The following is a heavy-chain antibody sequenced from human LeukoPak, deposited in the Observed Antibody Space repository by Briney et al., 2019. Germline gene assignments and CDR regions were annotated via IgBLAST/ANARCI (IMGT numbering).Heavy chain of an antibody. V-gene: IGHV1-69*13. CDR2: IIPIFGTA. J-gene: IGHJ5*02. Sequence: ASVKVSCKASGGTFSSYAISWVRQDPGQGLEWMGGIIPIFGTANYAQKFQGRVTITADESTSTAYMELSSLRSEDTAVYYCARDVGQLRDLADNWFDPWGQGTLVTVSS. D-gene: IGHD1-26*01. CDR3: ARDVGQLRDLADNWFDP. CDR1: GGTFSSYA.